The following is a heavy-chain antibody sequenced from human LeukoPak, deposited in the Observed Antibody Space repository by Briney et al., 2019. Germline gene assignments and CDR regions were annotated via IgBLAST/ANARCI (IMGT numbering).Heavy chain of an antibody. D-gene: IGHD7-27*01. CDR3: ARGENWGFDY. Sequence: GGSLRLSCAASGFTFSNYNMNWVRQAPGKGLEWVSNIRISSTTIYYADSVKGRFTVSRDNAKNSLYLQMNSLRDDDTAVYYCARGENWGFDYWGQGTLVTVSS. J-gene: IGHJ4*02. CDR1: GFTFSNYN. V-gene: IGHV3-48*02. CDR2: IRISSTTI.